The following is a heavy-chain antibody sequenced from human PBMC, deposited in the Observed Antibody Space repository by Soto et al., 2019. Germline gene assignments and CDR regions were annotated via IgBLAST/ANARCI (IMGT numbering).Heavy chain of an antibody. Sequence: PSETLSLTCAVSGVSISSGGYSWSWIRQPPGKGLEWIGYIYHSGSTYYNPSLKSRVTISVDTSKNQFSLKLSSVTAADTAVYYCARHPTQWPGTYYFDYWGQGTLVTVSS. CDR3: ARHPTQWPGTYYFDY. D-gene: IGHD6-19*01. CDR2: IYHSGST. J-gene: IGHJ4*02. V-gene: IGHV4-30-2*03. CDR1: GVSISSGGYS.